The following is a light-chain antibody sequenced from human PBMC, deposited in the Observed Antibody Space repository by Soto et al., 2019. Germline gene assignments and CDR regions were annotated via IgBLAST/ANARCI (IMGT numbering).Light chain of an antibody. Sequence: QSALTQPPSASGSPGQSVTISCTGTSSDVGGYNYVSWYQQHPGNVPKLMIYEVTKRPSGVPDRFSGSKSGNTASLTVSGLQAEDEADYYCSSYAGSNILGFGGGTKVTVL. V-gene: IGLV2-8*01. CDR3: SSYAGSNILG. CDR1: SSDVGGYNY. J-gene: IGLJ3*02. CDR2: EVT.